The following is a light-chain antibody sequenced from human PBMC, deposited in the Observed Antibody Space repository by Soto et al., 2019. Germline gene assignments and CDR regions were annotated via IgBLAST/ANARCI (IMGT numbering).Light chain of an antibody. Sequence: EIVMTQSPGTLSVSPGERATLSCRASHSVSNNCAWYQQKVGQSPRLLIYDASTRSTGVPGRFSGSGSGTQFTLTISSLLPEYFAVYYCQKYRDCPETFGHGTKVEIK. J-gene: IGKJ1*01. CDR1: HSVSNN. CDR3: QKYRDCPET. CDR2: DAS. V-gene: IGKV3-15*01.